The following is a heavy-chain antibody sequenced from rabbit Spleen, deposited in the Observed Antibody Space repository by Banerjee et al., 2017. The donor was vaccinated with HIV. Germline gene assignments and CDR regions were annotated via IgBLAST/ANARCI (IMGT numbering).Heavy chain of an antibody. V-gene: IGHV1S40*01. J-gene: IGHJ4*01. CDR3: ARASSGAGATGYGYWGL. Sequence: QSLEESGGDLVKPGASLTLTCTASGFSFGSSDYMCWVRQAPGKGLEWISCIAGSSSGFTYSATWAKGRFTISKTSSTTVTLQMTSLTAADTATYFCARASSGAGATGYGYWGLWGPGTLVTVS. D-gene: IGHD6-1*01. CDR1: GFSFGSSDY. CDR2: IAGSSSGFT.